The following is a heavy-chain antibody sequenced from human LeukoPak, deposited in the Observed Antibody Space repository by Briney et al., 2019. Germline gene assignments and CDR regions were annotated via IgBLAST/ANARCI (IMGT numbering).Heavy chain of an antibody. V-gene: IGHV1-24*01. J-gene: IGHJ4*02. CDR1: GYTLTELS. Sequence: GASVKVSCNVSGYTLTELSMHWVRQAPGKGLEWMGGFDPEDGETIYAQKFQGRVTMTEDTSTDTAYMELSSLRSEDTAVYYCATVDTAMASLGYWGQGTLVTVSS. CDR2: FDPEDGET. CDR3: ATVDTAMASLGY. D-gene: IGHD5-18*01.